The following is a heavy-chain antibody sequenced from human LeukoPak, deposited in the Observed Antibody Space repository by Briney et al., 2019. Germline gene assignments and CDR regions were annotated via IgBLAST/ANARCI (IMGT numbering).Heavy chain of an antibody. Sequence: SETLSLTCTVSGGSISSYYWSWIRQPPGKGLEWIGYIYYSGSTNYNPSLKSRVTISVDTSKNQFSLKLSSVAAADTAVYYCARDRWGAYDSSGYYFDYWGQGTLVTVSS. CDR2: IYYSGST. D-gene: IGHD3-22*01. J-gene: IGHJ4*02. CDR3: ARDRWGAYDSSGYYFDY. CDR1: GGSISSYY. V-gene: IGHV4-59*01.